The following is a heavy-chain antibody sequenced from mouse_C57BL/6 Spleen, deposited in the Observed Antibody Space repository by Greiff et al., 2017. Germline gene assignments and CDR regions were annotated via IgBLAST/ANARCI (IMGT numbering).Heavy chain of an antibody. CDR2: IYPGDGDT. J-gene: IGHJ4*01. CDR1: GYAFSSSW. V-gene: IGHV1-82*01. CDR3: ARDYDYYAMDY. Sequence: VQLVESGPELVKPGASVKISCKASGYAFSSSWMNWVKQRPGKGLEWIGRIYPGDGDTNYNGKLKGKATLTADKSSSTAYMQLSSLTSEDSAVYFCARDYDYYAMDYWGQGTSVTVSS. D-gene: IGHD2-4*01.